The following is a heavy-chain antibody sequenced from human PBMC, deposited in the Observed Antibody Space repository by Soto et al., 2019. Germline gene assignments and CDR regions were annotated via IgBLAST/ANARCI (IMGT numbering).Heavy chain of an antibody. V-gene: IGHV3-23*01. J-gene: IGHJ4*02. CDR3: AKYPLPYSSGWYYFDY. CDR1: GFTFSSYA. CDR2: ISGSGGST. D-gene: IGHD6-19*01. Sequence: EVQLLESGGGLVQPGGSLRLSCAASGFTFSSYAMSWVRQAPGKGLEWVSAISGSGGSTYYADSVKGRFTIPRDNSKNTLYLQMNSLRAEDTAVYYCAKYPLPYSSGWYYFDYWGQGTLVTVSS.